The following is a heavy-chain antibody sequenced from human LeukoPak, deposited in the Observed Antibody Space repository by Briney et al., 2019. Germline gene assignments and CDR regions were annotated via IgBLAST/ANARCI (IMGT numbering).Heavy chain of an antibody. CDR2: ISGSGGST. V-gene: IGHV3-23*01. CDR1: GLTLCSYA. D-gene: IGHD6-19*01. J-gene: IGHJ4*02. CDR3: ANSPSQVAGTADY. Sequence: LGGSLRLFCAPSGLTLCSYAMIWLRQAPGKALEWVLAISGSGGSTYYADSVKGRFTISRDNAKNTLYLQMNSLRAEDTAVYYCANSPSQVAGTADYWGQGTLVTVS.